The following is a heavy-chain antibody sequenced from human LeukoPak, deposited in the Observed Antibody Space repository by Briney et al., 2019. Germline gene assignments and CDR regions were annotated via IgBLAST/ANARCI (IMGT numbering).Heavy chain of an antibody. J-gene: IGHJ6*03. CDR3: ARLYYDFWSGYYTLGYYYYYMDV. Sequence: PSETLSLTCTVSGGSISSYYWSWIRQPPGKGLEWIGYIYTCGSTNYNPSLKSRVTISVDTSKNQFSLKLSSVTAADTAVYYCARLYYDFWSGYYTLGYYYYYMDVWGKGTTVTVSS. V-gene: IGHV4-4*09. CDR1: GGSISSYY. CDR2: IYTCGST. D-gene: IGHD3-3*01.